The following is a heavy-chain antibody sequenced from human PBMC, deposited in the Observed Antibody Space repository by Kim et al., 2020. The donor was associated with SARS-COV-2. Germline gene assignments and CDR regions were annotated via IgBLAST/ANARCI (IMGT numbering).Heavy chain of an antibody. CDR1: GETFSSYN. CDR2: IIPMVGIP. V-gene: IGHV1-69*02. CDR3: ARPAGCFGYRLDY. Sequence: SVKVSCKVFGETFSSYNINWVRQAPGHGLEWMGRIIPMVGIPDYAQKLQGRVTITADRSTSTAYMDVSSLTSEDTAVYYCARPAGCFGYRLDYWGLGTL. J-gene: IGHJ4*02. D-gene: IGHD3-10*01.